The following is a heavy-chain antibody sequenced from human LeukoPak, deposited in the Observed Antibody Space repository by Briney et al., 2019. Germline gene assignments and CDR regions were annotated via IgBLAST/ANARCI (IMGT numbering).Heavy chain of an antibody. J-gene: IGHJ4*02. D-gene: IGHD3-22*01. CDR1: GYSFTSYW. V-gene: IGHV5-51*01. CDR2: IYPGDSDT. Sequence: GESLKIPCKGSGYSFTSYWIGWVRQMPGKGLEWMGIIYPGDSDTRYSPSFQGQVTISADKSISTAYLQWSSLKASDTAMYYCARPPDSSGYYYARWGQGTLVTVSS. CDR3: ARPPDSSGYYYAR.